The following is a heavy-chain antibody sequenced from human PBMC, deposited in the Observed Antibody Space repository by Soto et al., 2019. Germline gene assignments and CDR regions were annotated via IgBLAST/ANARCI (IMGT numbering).Heavy chain of an antibody. J-gene: IGHJ4*02. Sequence: ASVKVSCKASGYTFTSYGISWVRQAPGQGLEWMGWISAYNGNTNYAQKLQGRVTTTTDTSTSTAYMELRSLRSDDTAVYYCARGPRPYSSGYFDYWGQGTLVTVSS. CDR3: ARGPRPYSSGYFDY. CDR1: GYTFTSYG. V-gene: IGHV1-18*01. CDR2: ISAYNGNT. D-gene: IGHD6-19*01.